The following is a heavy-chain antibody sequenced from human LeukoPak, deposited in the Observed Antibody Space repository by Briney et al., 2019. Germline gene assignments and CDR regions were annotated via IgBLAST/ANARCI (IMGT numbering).Heavy chain of an antibody. CDR1: GFTFSNYW. V-gene: IGHV3-74*01. J-gene: IGHJ3*02. Sequence: GGSLRLSCAASGFTFSNYWMHWVRHAPGKGLVWVARINRDGTTTNYGDSVKGRFTISRDNAQKTLYLQMNSLRAEDTAVYYCARDRGLDAFDIWGQGTMVTVSS. CDR3: ARDRGLDAFDI. D-gene: IGHD3-10*01. CDR2: INRDGTTT.